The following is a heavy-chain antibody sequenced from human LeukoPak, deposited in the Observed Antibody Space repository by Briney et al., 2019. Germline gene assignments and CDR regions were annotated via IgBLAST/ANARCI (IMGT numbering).Heavy chain of an antibody. CDR3: ARILRYYYYGMDV. J-gene: IGHJ6*02. CDR1: GFTFSSYG. V-gene: IGHV3-30*03. CDR2: ISYDGSNK. Sequence: PGRSLRLSCAASGFTFSSYGMHWVRQAPGKGLEWVAVISYDGSNKYYADSVKGRFTISRDNSKSTLYLQMNSLRAEDTAVYYCARILRYYYYGMDVWGQGTTVTVSS. D-gene: IGHD4-17*01.